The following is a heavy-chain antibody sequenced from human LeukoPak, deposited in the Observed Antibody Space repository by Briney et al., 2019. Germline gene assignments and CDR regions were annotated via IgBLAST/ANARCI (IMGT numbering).Heavy chain of an antibody. Sequence: GGSLRLSCAASGFTFSNYWMHWVRQAPGKGLEWVAFIRYDGSNKYYADSVKGRFTISRDDSKNTLYLQMNSLRAEDTAVYYCAKPYDSSDYYHPLDYWGQGTLVTVSS. J-gene: IGHJ4*02. D-gene: IGHD3-22*01. CDR1: GFTFSNYW. V-gene: IGHV3-30*02. CDR2: IRYDGSNK. CDR3: AKPYDSSDYYHPLDY.